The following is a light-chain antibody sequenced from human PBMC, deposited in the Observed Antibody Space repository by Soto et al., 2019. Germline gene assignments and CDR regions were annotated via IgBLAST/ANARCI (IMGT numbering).Light chain of an antibody. J-gene: IGLJ1*01. Sequence: QSVLTQPASVSGSPGQSITISCTGTSSDVGGFNYVSWYQQHPGKAPKLLIYDVTKGPSGVSNRFSGSKSGNTASLTISGLQAEDDADYYCSSYTASSTDVFGTGTKVTVL. V-gene: IGLV2-14*03. CDR1: SSDVGGFNY. CDR2: DVT. CDR3: SSYTASSTDV.